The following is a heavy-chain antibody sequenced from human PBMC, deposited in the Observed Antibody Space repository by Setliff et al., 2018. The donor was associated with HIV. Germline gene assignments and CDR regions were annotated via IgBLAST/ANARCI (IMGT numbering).Heavy chain of an antibody. CDR3: ARVGDFYDTSGYYSVLDAFDI. D-gene: IGHD3-22*01. V-gene: IGHV4-34*01. CDR1: GGSFSGYF. CDR2: INHSGDT. Sequence: SETLSLTCAVYGGSFSGYFWTWIRQPPQKRLEWIGEINHSGDTNYNPPLKSRVTISADTSKNQFSLKLSSVTAADTAVYYCARVGDFYDTSGYYSVLDAFDIWGQGTMVTVSS. J-gene: IGHJ3*02.